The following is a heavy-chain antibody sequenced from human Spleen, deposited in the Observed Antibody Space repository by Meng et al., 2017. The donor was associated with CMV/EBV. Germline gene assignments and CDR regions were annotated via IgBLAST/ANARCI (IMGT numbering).Heavy chain of an antibody. CDR1: GLNVYSNY. CDR2: IYRGGTTT. J-gene: IGHJ5*02. V-gene: IGHV3-NL1*01. Sequence: SGLNVYSNYMAWGRQDPGKGLEWVSVIYRGGTTTYYADSVKGRFTISRDNSKNTLYPQMNSLRTEDTAVYYCARDLLNYGDSPGRFDPWGQGTLVTVSS. D-gene: IGHD4-17*01. CDR3: ARDLLNYGDSPGRFDP.